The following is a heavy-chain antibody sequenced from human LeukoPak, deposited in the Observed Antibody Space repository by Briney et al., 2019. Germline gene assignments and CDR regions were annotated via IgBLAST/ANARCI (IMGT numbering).Heavy chain of an antibody. V-gene: IGHV3-23*01. J-gene: IGHJ4*02. CDR2: ISGSGGST. CDR1: GFTFSSYG. Sequence: PGGSLRLSCAASGFTFSSYGMSWVRQAPGKGLEWVSGISGSGGSTYYADSVKGRLTISRDNSKNTLYLQMNSLRDEDTAVYFCAKGTTADWGQGTLVTVSS. D-gene: IGHD1-7*01. CDR3: AKGTTAD.